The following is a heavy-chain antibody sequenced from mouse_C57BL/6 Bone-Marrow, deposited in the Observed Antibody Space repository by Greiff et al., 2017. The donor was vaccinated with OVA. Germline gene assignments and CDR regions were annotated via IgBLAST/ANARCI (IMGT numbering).Heavy chain of an antibody. J-gene: IGHJ2*01. CDR2: IDPENGDT. CDR1: GFNIKDDY. V-gene: IGHV14-4*01. Sequence: VQLQESGAELVRPGASVKLSCTASGFNIKDDYMHWVKQRPEQGLEWIGWIDPENGDTEYASKFQGKATITADTSSNTAYLQLSSLTSEDTAVYYCTSLWYPYWGQGTTLTVSS. D-gene: IGHD2-1*01. CDR3: TSLWYPY.